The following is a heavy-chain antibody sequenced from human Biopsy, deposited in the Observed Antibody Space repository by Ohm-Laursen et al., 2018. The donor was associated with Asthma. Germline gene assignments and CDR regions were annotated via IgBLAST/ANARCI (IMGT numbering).Heavy chain of an antibody. CDR2: HDHEEGGT. CDR1: GYSLTDLS. J-gene: IGHJ4*02. V-gene: IGHV1-24*01. CDR3: ASDFPKDYVRYNFQF. Sequence: ASVKVSCKLSGYSLTDLSMHWVRQAPGQGLEWMGGHDHEEGGTVNARRFQGRVTMTEGTSTDTAYMELSSLSSDDTAVYYCASDFPKDYVRYNFQFWGQGTLATVSS. D-gene: IGHD4-17*01.